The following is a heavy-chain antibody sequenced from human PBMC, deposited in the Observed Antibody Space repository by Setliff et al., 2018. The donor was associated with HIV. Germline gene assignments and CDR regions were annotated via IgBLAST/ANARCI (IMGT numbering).Heavy chain of an antibody. D-gene: IGHD4-17*01. J-gene: IGHJ3*02. Sequence: SLRLSCAASGFTFSVHGMHWLRRAPGKGLEWVAFINYDEASAYYADSVKGRVTISRDNSQNTVDLQMSSLRTEDTAIYYCVKDGDYRNGDYDAFDIWGQGTMVTVSS. CDR1: GFTFSVHG. CDR2: INYDEASA. CDR3: VKDGDYRNGDYDAFDI. V-gene: IGHV3-30*02.